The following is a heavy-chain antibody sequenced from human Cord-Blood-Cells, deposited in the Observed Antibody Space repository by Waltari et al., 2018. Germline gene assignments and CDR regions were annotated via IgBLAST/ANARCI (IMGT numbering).Heavy chain of an antibody. J-gene: IGHJ3*02. D-gene: IGHD3-3*01. CDR3: ARSSPYYDFWSGYYNRAFDI. V-gene: IGHV1-69*09. CDR2: IIPILGIA. Sequence: QVQLVQSGAEVKKPGSSVKVSCKASGGTFSSYAISWVRQAPGHGLEWMGRIIPILGIANYAQKFQGRVTITADKSTSTAYMELSSLRSEDTAVYYCARSSPYYDFWSGYYNRAFDIWGQGTMVTVSS. CDR1: GGTFSSYA.